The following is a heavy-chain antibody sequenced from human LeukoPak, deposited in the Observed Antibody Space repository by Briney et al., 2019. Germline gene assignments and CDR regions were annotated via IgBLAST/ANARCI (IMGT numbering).Heavy chain of an antibody. CDR1: GITFSSYS. Sequence: GGSLRLSCAASGITFSSYSMNWVRQAPGKGLEWVSGISWNSGGIGYADSVKGRFTISRDNAKNSLYLQMNSLRAEDTALYYCAKDMWGLGYSSMDYWGQGTLVTVSS. V-gene: IGHV3-9*01. D-gene: IGHD6-13*01. J-gene: IGHJ4*02. CDR2: ISWNSGGI. CDR3: AKDMWGLGYSSMDY.